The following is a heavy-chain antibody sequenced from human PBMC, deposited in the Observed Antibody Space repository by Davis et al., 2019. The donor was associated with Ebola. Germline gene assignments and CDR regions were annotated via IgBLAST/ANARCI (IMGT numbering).Heavy chain of an antibody. CDR1: SGSISSYY. CDR2: IYYSGST. CDR3: ARGPSAVNFDY. D-gene: IGHD2-2*01. Sequence: SETLSLTCTVSSGSISSYYWSWIRQPPGKGLEWIGYIYYSGSTNYNPSLKSRVTISVDTSKNQFSLKLSSVTAADTAVYYCARGPSAVNFDYWGQGTLVTVSS. V-gene: IGHV4-59*01. J-gene: IGHJ4*02.